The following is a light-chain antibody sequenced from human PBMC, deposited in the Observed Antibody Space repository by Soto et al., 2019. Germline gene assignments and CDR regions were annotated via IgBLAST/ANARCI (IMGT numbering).Light chain of an antibody. J-gene: IGKJ1*01. CDR3: QQYNNWPQT. V-gene: IGKV3-15*01. Sequence: EIVLTQSPATLSLSPGERATLSCRASQSVRNNLAWYQQRPGQAPRLLIYDASTRATGVPASFSGSGSGTGFTLTISSLQSEDFALYYCQQYNNWPQTFGQGTKVDIK. CDR2: DAS. CDR1: QSVRNN.